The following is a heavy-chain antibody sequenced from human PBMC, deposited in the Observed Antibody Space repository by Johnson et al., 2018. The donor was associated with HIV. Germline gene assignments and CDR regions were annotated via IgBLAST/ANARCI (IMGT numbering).Heavy chain of an antibody. J-gene: IGHJ3*02. Sequence: VQLVESGGGLVQPGGSLRLSCAASGFTFSSYAMHWVRQAPGKGLEWVAVISYDGSNKYYADSVKGRFTISRDNSKNTLYLHMNSLRAEDTAVYYCASGRVGGNDAFDIWGQGTMVTVSS. CDR1: GFTFSSYA. CDR3: ASGRVGGNDAFDI. D-gene: IGHD2-15*01. CDR2: ISYDGSNK. V-gene: IGHV3-30-3*01.